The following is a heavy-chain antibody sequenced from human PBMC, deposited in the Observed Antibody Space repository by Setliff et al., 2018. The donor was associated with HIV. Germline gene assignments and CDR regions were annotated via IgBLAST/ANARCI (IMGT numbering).Heavy chain of an antibody. V-gene: IGHV4-59*02. CDR2: IYYSGRT. J-gene: IGHJ3*02. CDR3: ARESLAAFDI. CDR1: DGSVSNYY. Sequence: SETLSLTCIISDGSVSNYYWSWFRQTPGKGLEWIGHIYYSGRTNYNPSLNSRVTISIDTSKNHFSLKLTSVTAADTAIYYCARESLAAFDIWGQGTLVTVSS.